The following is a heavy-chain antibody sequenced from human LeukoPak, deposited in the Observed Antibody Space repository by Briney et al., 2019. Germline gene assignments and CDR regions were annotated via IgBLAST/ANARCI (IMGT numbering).Heavy chain of an antibody. CDR3: ARGESVTRFDY. D-gene: IGHD3-10*01. CDR2: TYSGGST. CDR1: GFTFSSYS. Sequence: GGSLRLSCAASGFTFSSYSMNWVRQAPGKGLEWVSVTYSGGSTYYADSVKGRFTISRDNSKNTLYLQMNSLRAEDTAVYYCARGESVTRFDYWGQGTLVTVSS. V-gene: IGHV3-66*01. J-gene: IGHJ4*02.